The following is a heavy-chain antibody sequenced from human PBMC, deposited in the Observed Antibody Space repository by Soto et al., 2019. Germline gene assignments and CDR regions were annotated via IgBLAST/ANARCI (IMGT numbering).Heavy chain of an antibody. Sequence: PGGSLRLSCAASGFTLSDYYMSWIRQAPGKGPEWVSYISSSGSTIYYADSVKGRFTISRDNAKNSLYLQMNSLRAEDTAVYYCASGGLLWFGELSVYWGQGTLVTVSS. CDR2: ISSSGSTI. CDR1: GFTLSDYY. D-gene: IGHD3-10*01. V-gene: IGHV3-11*01. J-gene: IGHJ4*02. CDR3: ASGGLLWFGELSVY.